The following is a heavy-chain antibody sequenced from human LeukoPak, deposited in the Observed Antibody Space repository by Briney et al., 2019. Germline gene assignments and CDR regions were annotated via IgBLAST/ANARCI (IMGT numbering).Heavy chain of an antibody. CDR1: GYTFTSYG. Sequence: GASVKVSCKASGYTFTSYGISWVRQAPGQGLEWMGWISAYNGNTNYAQKLQGRVTMTTDTSTSTAYMELRSLRSDDTAVYYCARPGWGSYEGNWFDPWGQGTLVTVSS. D-gene: IGHD1-26*01. V-gene: IGHV1-18*01. CDR3: ARPGWGSYEGNWFDP. CDR2: ISAYNGNT. J-gene: IGHJ5*02.